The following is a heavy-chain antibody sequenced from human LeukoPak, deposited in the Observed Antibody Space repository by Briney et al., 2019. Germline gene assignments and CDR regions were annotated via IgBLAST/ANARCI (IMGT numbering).Heavy chain of an antibody. V-gene: IGHV3-21*04. D-gene: IGHD3-22*01. CDR2: ISRSSRHV. Sequence: GGSLRLSCAASGFTFSDYSMNWVRQAPGKGLEWASSISRSSRHVYYAGSVKGRFTISRDNSKNTLYLQMNSLRAEDTATYYCAKDRPNYYESNGHYYRRDGDSWGQGTLVTVSS. CDR3: AKDRPNYYESNGHYYRRDGDS. J-gene: IGHJ5*01. CDR1: GFTFSDYS.